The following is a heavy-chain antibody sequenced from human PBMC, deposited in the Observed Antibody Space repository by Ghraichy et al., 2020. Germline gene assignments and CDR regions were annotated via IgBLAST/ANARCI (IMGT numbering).Heavy chain of an antibody. D-gene: IGHD1-26*01. V-gene: IGHV4-59*01. Sequence: SETLSLTCTVSGGSISSYYWSWIRQPPGKGLEWIGYIYYSGSTNYNPSLKSRVTISVDTSKNQFSLKLSSVTAADTAVYYCARDGSSQNDAFDIWGQGTMVTVSS. CDR1: GGSISSYY. CDR2: IYYSGST. CDR3: ARDGSSQNDAFDI. J-gene: IGHJ3*02.